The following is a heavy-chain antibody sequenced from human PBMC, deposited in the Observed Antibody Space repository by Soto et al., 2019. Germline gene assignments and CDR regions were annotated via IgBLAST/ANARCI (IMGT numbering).Heavy chain of an antibody. CDR2: ISGSSTYI. CDR3: AREELPPGTSFNSWFDP. J-gene: IGHJ5*02. CDR1: GLTFSNYK. V-gene: IGHV3-21*01. Sequence: GGSLRLSCVGPGLTFSNYKMNWVRQAPGQGLEWVSSISGSSTYIYYAASVRGRFTISRDNAKNSVYLQMNSLRVEDTAVYLCAREELPPGTSFNSWFDPWGQGTLVTVSS. D-gene: IGHD1-1*01.